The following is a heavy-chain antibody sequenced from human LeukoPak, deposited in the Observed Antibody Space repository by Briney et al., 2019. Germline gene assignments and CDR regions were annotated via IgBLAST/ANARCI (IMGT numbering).Heavy chain of an antibody. CDR3: ARCGEAAVTTVYYYYGMDV. CDR2: ISAYNGNT. J-gene: IGHJ6*02. V-gene: IGHV1-18*01. D-gene: IGHD4-17*01. Sequence: ASVKVSCTASGYTFTSYGISWVRQDPGQGLEWMGWISAYNGNTNYAQKLQGRVTMTTDTSTSTAYMELRSLRSDDTAVYYCARCGEAAVTTVYYYYGMDVWGQGTTVTVSS. CDR1: GYTFTSYG.